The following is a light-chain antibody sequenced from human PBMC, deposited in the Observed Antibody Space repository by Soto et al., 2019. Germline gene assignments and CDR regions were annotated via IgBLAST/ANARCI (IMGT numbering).Light chain of an antibody. Sequence: DIQMTQSPSTLSASVGDRVTITCGASQSISSWLAWYQQKPGKAPKLLIYKASSLESGVPSRFSGSGSGTEFTLTISSLQPDDFATYYCQQYNSYSRTFGQGTKVDI. CDR3: QQYNSYSRT. CDR1: QSISSW. J-gene: IGKJ1*01. CDR2: KAS. V-gene: IGKV1-5*03.